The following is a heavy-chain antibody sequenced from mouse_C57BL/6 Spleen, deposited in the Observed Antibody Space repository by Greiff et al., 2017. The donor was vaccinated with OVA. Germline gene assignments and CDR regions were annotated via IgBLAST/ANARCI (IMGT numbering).Heavy chain of an antibody. Sequence: VQLQQPGAELVKPGASVKLSCTASGFNIKDYYMHWVKQRTEQGLEWIGRIDPEDGETKYDPKFKGKATITADTSSNTAYLQLSSLTSADTAVYYCALYSNYSFDYWGQGTTLTVSS. CDR1: GFNIKDYY. V-gene: IGHV14-2*01. CDR3: ALYSNYSFDY. J-gene: IGHJ2*01. CDR2: IDPEDGET. D-gene: IGHD2-5*01.